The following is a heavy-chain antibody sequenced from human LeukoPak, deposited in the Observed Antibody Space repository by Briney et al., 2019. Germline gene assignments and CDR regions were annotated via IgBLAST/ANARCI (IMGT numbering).Heavy chain of an antibody. V-gene: IGHV4-59*01. D-gene: IGHD2-2*01. J-gene: IGHJ6*03. CDR3: ARFVVVRGSMEYSYYYMDV. CDR1: GGSISNYY. Sequence: SETLSLTCTVSGGSISNYYWSWIRQPPGKGLEWIGYIYYTGSTNCNPSLKSGVSISVATSKIQFSLKLSSVTAADTALFFCARFVVVRGSMEYSYYYMDVWGRGTTVIVSS. CDR2: IYYTGST.